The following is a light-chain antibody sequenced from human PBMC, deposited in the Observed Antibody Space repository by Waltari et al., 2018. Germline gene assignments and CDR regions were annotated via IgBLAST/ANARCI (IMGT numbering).Light chain of an antibody. CDR1: SGYTSNV. CDR2: VNSDGSH. J-gene: IGLJ3*02. Sequence: LVLTQSPSASASLGASVKLTCTLSSGYTSNVIAWLQQQTGKGPRYLMKVNSDGSHRKGDYITARFAASRSGTECYLTISSLQSEDEADYFCQTGGRGTWVVGGGTKLTVL. V-gene: IGLV4-69*01. CDR3: QTGGRGTWV.